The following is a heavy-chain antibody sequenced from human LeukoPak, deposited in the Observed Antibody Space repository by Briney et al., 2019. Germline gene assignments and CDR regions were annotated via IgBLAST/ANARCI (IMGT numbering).Heavy chain of an antibody. V-gene: IGHV4-61*01. J-gene: IGHJ4*02. CDR2: IYFSGSN. CDR1: GGSVSSGTYY. Sequence: PSETLSLTCTVSGGSVSSGTYYWTWIRQPPGKGLEWIGHIYFSGSNNYNPSLKSRVTISADTSKNQFSLKLSSVTAADTAVYYCAGFRYYFDYWGQGTLVIVSS. CDR3: AGFRYYFDY.